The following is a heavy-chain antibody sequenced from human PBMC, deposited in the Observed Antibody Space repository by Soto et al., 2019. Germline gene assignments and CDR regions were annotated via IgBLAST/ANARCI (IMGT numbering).Heavy chain of an antibody. J-gene: IGHJ6*02. CDR3: VRTGGYSGFLAYYGMDV. V-gene: IGHV3-64D*06. CDR1: GFTFSSYA. CDR2: ISSNGGST. Sequence: GGSLRLSCSASGFTFSSYAMHWVRQAPGKGLEYVSAISSNGGSTYYADSVKGRFTISRDNSKNTLYLQMSSLRAEDTAVYYCVRTGGYSGFLAYYGMDVWRQGTTVTVSS. D-gene: IGHD5-18*01.